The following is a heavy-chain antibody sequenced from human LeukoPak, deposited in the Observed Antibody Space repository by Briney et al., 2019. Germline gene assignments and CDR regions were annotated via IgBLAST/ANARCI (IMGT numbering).Heavy chain of an antibody. V-gene: IGHV3-30*02. CDR1: GYTFRKYG. J-gene: IGHJ5*02. CDR3: AKDSQPPFDP. CDR2: IRYDGSVK. Sequence: PGGSLRLSCAASGYTFRKYGIHWLRQAPGKGLEWVAYIRYDGSVKFYADSVKGRFTISRDNSKNSLYLQMNSLRPEDTAVYYCAKDSQPPFDPWGQGTLVTVSS.